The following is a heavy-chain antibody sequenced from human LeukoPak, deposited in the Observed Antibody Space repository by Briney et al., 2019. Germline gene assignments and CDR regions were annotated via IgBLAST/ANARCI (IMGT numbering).Heavy chain of an antibody. CDR3: ARVDYGGFNFDY. Sequence: GGSLRLSCAASGFTFSSYSMNWVRQAPGKGLEWVSYISSSSTIYYADSVRGRFTISRDNARNSLSLQMNSLRAEDTAVYYCARVDYGGFNFDYWGQGTLVTVSA. V-gene: IGHV3-48*01. J-gene: IGHJ4*02. CDR1: GFTFSSYS. CDR2: ISSSSTI. D-gene: IGHD4-23*01.